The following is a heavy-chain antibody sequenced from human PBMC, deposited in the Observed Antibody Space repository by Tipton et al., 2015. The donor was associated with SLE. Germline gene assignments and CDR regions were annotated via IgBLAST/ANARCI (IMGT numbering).Heavy chain of an antibody. D-gene: IGHD4-23*01. CDR2: VYYNVRT. J-gene: IGHJ3*01. CDR1: GGSINSRSYY. V-gene: IGHV4-39*07. CDR3: ARAGGNSLALQV. Sequence: PGLVKPSETLSLSCTVSGGSINSRSYYWGWIRQRQGTGPEWIGTVYYNVRTYDNPSLKSRLTMSLDTSKNQLSRNLSSMTAADTAVYFCARAGGNSLALQVWGQGTMVTVSS.